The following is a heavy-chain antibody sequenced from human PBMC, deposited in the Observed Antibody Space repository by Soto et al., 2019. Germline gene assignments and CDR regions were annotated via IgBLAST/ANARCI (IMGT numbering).Heavy chain of an antibody. J-gene: IGHJ4*02. V-gene: IGHV4-4*02. Sequence: QVQLQESGPGLVKPSGTLSLTCTVSSGSINNDRWWTWVRQPPGKGLEWIGEIYHSGATNYDPSLKSRVTISQDKSKDQFSLKLISVTAADTATYYCGGGVIISGSGVIESWGQGTLVIVSS. CDR2: IYHSGAT. CDR1: SGSINNDRW. CDR3: GGGVIISGSGVIES. D-gene: IGHD3-3*02.